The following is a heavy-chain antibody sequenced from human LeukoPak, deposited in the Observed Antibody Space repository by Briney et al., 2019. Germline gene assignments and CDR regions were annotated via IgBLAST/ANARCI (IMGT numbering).Heavy chain of an antibody. J-gene: IGHJ4*02. V-gene: IGHV4-34*01. CDR3: AGVEMATISRRRYFDY. D-gene: IGHD5-24*01. Sequence: SETLSLTCAVYGGSFSGYYWSWIRQPPGKGLEWIGEINHSGSTNYNPSLKSRVTISVDTSKNQFSLKLSSVTAADTAVYYCAGVEMATISRRRYFDYWGQGTLVTVSS. CDR1: GGSFSGYY. CDR2: INHSGST.